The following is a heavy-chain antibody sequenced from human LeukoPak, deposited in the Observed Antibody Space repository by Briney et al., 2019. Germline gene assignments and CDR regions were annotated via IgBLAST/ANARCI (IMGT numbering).Heavy chain of an antibody. V-gene: IGHV1-8*01. D-gene: IGHD1-26*01. Sequence: ASVKVSCKASGYTFTRYDINWVRQATGQGLEWMGWMNPNSGNTGYAQKFQGRVTMTRNTSISTAYMELSSLRSEDTAVYYCARGLGSRSYWDYYYMDVWGKGTTVTVSS. J-gene: IGHJ6*03. CDR3: ARGLGSRSYWDYYYMDV. CDR1: GYTFTRYD. CDR2: MNPNSGNT.